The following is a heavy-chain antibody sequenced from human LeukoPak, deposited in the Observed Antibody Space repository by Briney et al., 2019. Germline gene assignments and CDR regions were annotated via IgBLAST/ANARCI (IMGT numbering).Heavy chain of an antibody. J-gene: IGHJ4*02. CDR2: INAGNGNT. CDR1: GYTFTSFA. Sequence: GASVKVSCKASGYTFTSFAIHWVRQAPGQGLEWMGWINAGNGNTKYSQKFQGRVTISRDTSTSTAYMELSSLRSEDTAVYYCVVGSHYFDYWGQGTLVTVSS. V-gene: IGHV1-3*01. CDR3: VVGSHYFDY. D-gene: IGHD5-12*01.